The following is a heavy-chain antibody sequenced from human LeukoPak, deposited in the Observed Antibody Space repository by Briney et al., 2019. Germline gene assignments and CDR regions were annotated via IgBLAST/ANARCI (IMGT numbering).Heavy chain of an antibody. CDR2: IYSADST. CDR1: GFTVSTNY. J-gene: IGHJ4*02. V-gene: IGHV3-53*01. CDR3: ATAVAGPPFDY. D-gene: IGHD6-19*01. Sequence: GGSLRLSCAASGFTVSTNYMSWVRQAPGKGLEWVSVIYSADSTYYADSVTGRFTISRDNSKNTLYLQMNSLRAEDTAVYYCATAVAGPPFDYWGQGTLVTVSS.